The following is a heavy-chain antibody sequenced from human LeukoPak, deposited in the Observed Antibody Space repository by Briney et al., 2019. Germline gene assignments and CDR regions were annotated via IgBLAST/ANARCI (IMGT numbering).Heavy chain of an antibody. CDR3: ASRAGTVP. CDR1: GFTFSSSA. CDR2: ISSSSGSI. D-gene: IGHD6-13*01. Sequence: PGGSLRLSFPASGFTFSSSALSWLRQVPGKGLEWVSSISSSSGSINYAASVKGRFTISREKAKNSLYLQMNSLRAEDTAVYYCASRAGTVPWGQGTLVTVSS. J-gene: IGHJ5*02. V-gene: IGHV3-21*01.